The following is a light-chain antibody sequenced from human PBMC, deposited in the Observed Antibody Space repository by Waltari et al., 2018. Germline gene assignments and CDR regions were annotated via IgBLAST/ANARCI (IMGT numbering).Light chain of an antibody. CDR3: QQRSNWPWT. CDR2: DAS. J-gene: IGKJ1*01. Sequence: EIVLTQSPATLSLSPGERATLSCRASQSVSSYLAWYQQKPGQAPRLLIYDASNRATGIPARFSGSGSVTDFTRTISSLEPEDFAVYYCQQRSNWPWTFGQGTKVEIK. CDR1: QSVSSY. V-gene: IGKV3-11*01.